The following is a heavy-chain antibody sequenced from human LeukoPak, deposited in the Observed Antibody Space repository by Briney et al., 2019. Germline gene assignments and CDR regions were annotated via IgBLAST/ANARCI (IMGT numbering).Heavy chain of an antibody. CDR3: ARGTHAKYSSSSGKNFDY. V-gene: IGHV3-7*01. Sequence: GGSLRLSCAASGFTFSSYWMSWVRQAPGKGLEWVANIKQDGSEKYYVDSVKGRFTISRDNAKNSLYLQMNSLRAEDTAVYYCARGTHAKYSSSSGKNFDYWGQGTLVTVSS. CDR1: GFTFSSYW. CDR2: IKQDGSEK. D-gene: IGHD6-6*01. J-gene: IGHJ4*02.